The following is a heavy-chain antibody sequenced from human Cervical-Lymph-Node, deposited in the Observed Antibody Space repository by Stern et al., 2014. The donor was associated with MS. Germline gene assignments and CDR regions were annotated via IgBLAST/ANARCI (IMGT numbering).Heavy chain of an antibody. J-gene: IGHJ4*02. Sequence: QITLKESGPTLVKPTQTLTLKCIFSGFSLTTSGVGVGWIRQPPGKALEWLGFIYWDCDKRYSPSLKRRIPITKDTSKNQVVLTMTNMDPVDTATYYCIHTSPRVPGIDYWGQGTLVTVSS. D-gene: IGHD6-13*01. CDR2: IYWDCDK. CDR3: IHTSPRVPGIDY. CDR1: GFSLTTSGVG. V-gene: IGHV2-5*02.